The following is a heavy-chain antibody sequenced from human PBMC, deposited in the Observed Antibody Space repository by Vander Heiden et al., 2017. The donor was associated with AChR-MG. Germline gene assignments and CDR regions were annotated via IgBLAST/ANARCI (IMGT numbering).Heavy chain of an antibody. Sequence: QVQLIQSGAEVKKPGASVKVSCKVSGYPLTELSMHWVRQAPGKGVEWMGGYDPEDNERKYAQRFQGRVTMTEDSSTDTAYLELSSLRSEDTAVYYCATDRAAAGLRDAFDIWGQGTLVTVST. CDR2: YDPEDNER. CDR1: GYPLTELS. V-gene: IGHV1-24*01. D-gene: IGHD6-13*01. J-gene: IGHJ3*02. CDR3: ATDRAAAGLRDAFDI.